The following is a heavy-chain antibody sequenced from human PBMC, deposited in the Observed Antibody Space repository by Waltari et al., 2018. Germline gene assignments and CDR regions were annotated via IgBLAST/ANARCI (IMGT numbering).Heavy chain of an antibody. CDR1: GFTFSSYW. V-gene: IGHV3-74*01. J-gene: IGHJ6*02. D-gene: IGHD4-4*01. Sequence: EVQLVESGGGLVQPGGSLRLSCAASGFTFSSYWMHWVRQAPGKGLGWVARINSEGSSTSYADSVKGLFTISRDNAKNTLYLQMNSLRAEDTAVYYCAREDRGYSNYYGMDVWGQGTTVTVSS. CDR2: INSEGSST. CDR3: AREDRGYSNYYGMDV.